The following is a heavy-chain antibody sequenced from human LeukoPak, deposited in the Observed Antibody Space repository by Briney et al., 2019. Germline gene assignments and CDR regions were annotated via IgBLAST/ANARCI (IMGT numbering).Heavy chain of an antibody. J-gene: IGHJ5*02. CDR1: GGSISSYY. Sequence: SETLSLTCTVSGGSISSYYWSWIRQPPGKGLEWIGYIYYSGSTNYNPSLKSRVTISADTSKNQFSLKLSSVTAADTAVYYCASHDPSSCTYNCFDPWGQGTLVTVSS. CDR3: ASHDPSSCTYNCFDP. CDR2: IYYSGST. V-gene: IGHV4-59*01. D-gene: IGHD6-13*01.